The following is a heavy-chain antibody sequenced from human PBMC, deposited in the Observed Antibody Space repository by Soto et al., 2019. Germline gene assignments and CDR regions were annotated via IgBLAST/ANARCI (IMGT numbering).Heavy chain of an antibody. CDR1: GFTFSNAW. V-gene: IGHV3-15*01. J-gene: IGHJ4*02. Sequence: EVQLVESGGGLVKPGGSLRLSCAASGFTFSNAWMSWVRQAPGKGLEWVGRIKSKTDGGTTDYAAPVKGRFTISRDDSKNTLYLQMNSLKTEDTAVYYCTTDPGPLSLEFDYWGQGTLVTVSS. CDR3: TTDPGPLSLEFDY. CDR2: IKSKTDGGTT. D-gene: IGHD2-15*01.